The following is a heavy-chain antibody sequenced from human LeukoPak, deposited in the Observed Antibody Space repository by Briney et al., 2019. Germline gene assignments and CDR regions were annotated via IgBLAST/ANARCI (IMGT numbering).Heavy chain of an antibody. CDR3: ARGGGYYGSGSYQLIYYYYYMDV. CDR2: IYYSGST. CDR1: GGSISGYY. J-gene: IGHJ6*03. V-gene: IGHV4-59*01. Sequence: PSETLSLTCTVSGGSISGYYWGWIRQPPGKGLEWIGYIYYSGSTNYNPSLKSRVTISVDTSKNQFSLKLTSVTAADTAVYYCARGGGYYGSGSYQLIYYYYYMDVWGKGTTVTISS. D-gene: IGHD3-10*01.